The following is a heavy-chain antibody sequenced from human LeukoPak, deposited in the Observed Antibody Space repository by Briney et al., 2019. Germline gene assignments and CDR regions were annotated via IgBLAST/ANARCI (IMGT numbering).Heavy chain of an antibody. CDR1: GGTFSSYA. CDR3: ASRQGDYYDSSGYFLS. Sequence: SVKVSCKASGGTFSSYAISWVRQAPGQGLEWMGGIIPIFGTANYAQKFQGRVTITTDESTSTAYMALSSLRSEDTAVYYCASRQGDYYDSSGYFLSWGQGTLVTVSS. V-gene: IGHV1-69*05. CDR2: IIPIFGTA. J-gene: IGHJ4*02. D-gene: IGHD3-22*01.